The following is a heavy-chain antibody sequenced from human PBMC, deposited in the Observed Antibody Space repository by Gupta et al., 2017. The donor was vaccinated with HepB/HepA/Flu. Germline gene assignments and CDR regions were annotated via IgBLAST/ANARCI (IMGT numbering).Heavy chain of an antibody. V-gene: IGHV4-31*03. CDR3: ARDGYCSGGSCLRYYYYGMDV. CDR2: IYYSGST. J-gene: IGHJ6*02. D-gene: IGHD2-15*01. CDR1: GGSISSGGYH. Sequence: QVQLQESGPGLVKPSQTLSLTCTVSGGSISSGGYHRRWNRQHLGKGLEWIGYIYYSGSTYYNPSLKSRVTISVDTSKNQFSLKLSSVTAAYTAVYYCARDGYCSGGSCLRYYYYGMDVWGQGTTVTVSS.